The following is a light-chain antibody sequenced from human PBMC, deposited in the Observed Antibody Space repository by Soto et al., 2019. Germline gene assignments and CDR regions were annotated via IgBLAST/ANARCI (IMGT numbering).Light chain of an antibody. CDR1: SSNIGAGYD. CDR3: QSYDSSLSGWV. Sequence: QSVLTQPPSVSGAPGQRVTISCTGSSSNIGAGYDVHWYQQLPGTAPKLLIYGNSNRPSGVPDRFSGSKSGTSASLAITGFQAEDEADYYCQSYDSSLSGWVFGGETKLTVL. CDR2: GNS. J-gene: IGLJ3*02. V-gene: IGLV1-40*01.